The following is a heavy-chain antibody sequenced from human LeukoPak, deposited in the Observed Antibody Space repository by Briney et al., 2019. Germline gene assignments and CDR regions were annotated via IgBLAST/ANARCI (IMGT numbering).Heavy chain of an antibody. CDR1: GFTFDDYA. D-gene: IGHD6-19*01. CDR2: ISWNSDSI. CDR3: AKGGGSTLIAVAGRSFDY. V-gene: IGHV3-9*03. Sequence: PGGSLRLSCAASGFTFDDYAMHWVRQAPGKGLEWVSGISWNSDSIGYADSVKGRFTISRDNAKNSLYLQMNSLRAEDMALYYCAKGGGSTLIAVAGRSFDYWGQGTLVTVSS. J-gene: IGHJ4*02.